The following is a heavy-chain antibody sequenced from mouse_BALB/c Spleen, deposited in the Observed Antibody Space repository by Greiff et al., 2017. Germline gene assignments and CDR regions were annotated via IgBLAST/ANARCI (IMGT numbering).Heavy chain of an antibody. CDR2: INSNGGST. D-gene: IGHD1-2*01. J-gene: IGHJ3*01. V-gene: IGHV5-6-2*01. Sequence: DVKLVESGGGLVKLGGSLKLSCAASGFTFSSYYMSWVRQTPEKRLELVAAINSNGGSTYYPDTVKGRFTISRDNAKNTLYLQMSSLKSEDTALYYCARHAGCITTATVAYWGQGTLVTVSA. CDR1: GFTFSSYY. CDR3: ARHAGCITTATVAY.